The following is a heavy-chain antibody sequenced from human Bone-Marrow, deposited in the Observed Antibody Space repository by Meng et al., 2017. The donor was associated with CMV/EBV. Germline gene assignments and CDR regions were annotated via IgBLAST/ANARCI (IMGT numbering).Heavy chain of an antibody. CDR2: INPSGGST. J-gene: IGHJ6*02. D-gene: IGHD1-26*01. Sequence: ASVKVSCKASGYTFTSYYMHWVRQAPGQGLEWMGIINPSGGSTSYAQKFQGRVTMTRDTSTSTVYMELSSLRSEDTAVYYCASARVGATYYYYYYGRDVWGQGTTVTVSS. CDR1: GYTFTSYY. CDR3: ASARVGATYYYYYYGRDV. V-gene: IGHV1-46*01.